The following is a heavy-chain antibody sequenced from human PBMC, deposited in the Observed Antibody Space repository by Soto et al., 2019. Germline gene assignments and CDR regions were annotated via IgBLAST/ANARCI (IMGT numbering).Heavy chain of an antibody. CDR3: ARDGFQSSYYYCGMDV. V-gene: IGHV1-2*02. J-gene: IGHJ6*02. CDR1: GYTFTGYY. CDR2: INPNSGGT. Sequence: ASVKVSCKASGYTFTGYYMHWVRQAPGQGLEWMGWINPNSGGTNYAQKFQGRVTMTRDTSISTAYMELSRLRSDDTAVYYCARDGFQSSYYYCGMDVWGQGNTVTVSS.